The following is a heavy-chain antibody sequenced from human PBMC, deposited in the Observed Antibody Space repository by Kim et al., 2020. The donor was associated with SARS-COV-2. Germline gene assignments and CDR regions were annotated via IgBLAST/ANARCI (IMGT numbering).Heavy chain of an antibody. CDR1: GGSISSRSYY. V-gene: IGHV4-39*01. CDR2: IYYSGTT. D-gene: IGHD3-22*01. J-gene: IGHJ3*02. Sequence: SETLSLTCTVSGGSISSRSYYWGWIRQPPGKGLEWIGTIYYSGTTYYNPSLESRVTISVDTSKNQFSLKLSSVTAADTAVYYCANYMIVVPYAFDIWGQGTMVTVSS. CDR3: ANYMIVVPYAFDI.